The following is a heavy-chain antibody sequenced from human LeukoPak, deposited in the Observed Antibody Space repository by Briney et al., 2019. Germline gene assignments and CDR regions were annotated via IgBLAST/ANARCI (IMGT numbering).Heavy chain of an antibody. CDR2: IYYSGST. CDR3: ARCETLPQAFDI. CDR1: GGSISSSSYY. V-gene: IGHV4-39*07. Sequence: PSETLSLTCTVSGGSISSSSYYWGWIRQPPGKGLEWIGSIYYSGSTYYNPSLKSRVTISVDTSKNQFSLKLSSVTAADTAVYYCARCETLPQAFDIWGQGTMVTVSS. D-gene: IGHD3-16*01. J-gene: IGHJ3*02.